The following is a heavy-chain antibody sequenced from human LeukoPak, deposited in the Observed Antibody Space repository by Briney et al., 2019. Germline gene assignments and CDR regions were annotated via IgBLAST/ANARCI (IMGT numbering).Heavy chain of an antibody. CDR2: IYYSGST. CDR3: ARVLTMIVPGDCLDY. CDR1: GGSISSSSYY. V-gene: IGHV4-39*07. D-gene: IGHD3-22*01. Sequence: PSETLSLTCTVSGGSISSSSYYWGWIRQPPGKGLEWIGSIYYSGSTYYNPSLKSRVTISVDTSKNQFSLKLSSVTAADTAVYYCARVLTMIVPGDCLDYWGQGTLVTVSS. J-gene: IGHJ4*02.